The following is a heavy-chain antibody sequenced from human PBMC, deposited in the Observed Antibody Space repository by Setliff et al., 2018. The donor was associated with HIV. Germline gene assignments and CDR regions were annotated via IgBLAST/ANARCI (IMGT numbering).Heavy chain of an antibody. CDR1: GGSISSYY. D-gene: IGHD4-17*01. J-gene: IGHJ3*02. CDR2: IFYTGTT. Sequence: SETLSLTCTVSGGSISSYYWSWIRQPPGKGLEWIGYIFYTGTTKYNPSLKSRVSMSVDMSKNQLSLKLKSVTAADTAVYYCARDRPPSTVDMLGAFDRWGQGTKVTVSS. CDR3: ARDRPPSTVDMLGAFDR. V-gene: IGHV4-59*01.